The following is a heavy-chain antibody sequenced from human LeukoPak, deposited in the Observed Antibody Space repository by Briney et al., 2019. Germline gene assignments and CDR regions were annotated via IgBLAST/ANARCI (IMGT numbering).Heavy chain of an antibody. V-gene: IGHV3-21*01. Sequence: PGGSLRLSCAASGFTFSSYSMNWVRQAPGKGLEWVSSISSSSSYIYYADSVKGRFTISRDNAKNSLYLQMNSLRAEDTAVYYCARVTLEYSSTRTWGIAFDIWGQGTMVTVSS. J-gene: IGHJ3*02. D-gene: IGHD6-6*01. CDR1: GFTFSSYS. CDR3: ARVTLEYSSTRTWGIAFDI. CDR2: ISSSSSYI.